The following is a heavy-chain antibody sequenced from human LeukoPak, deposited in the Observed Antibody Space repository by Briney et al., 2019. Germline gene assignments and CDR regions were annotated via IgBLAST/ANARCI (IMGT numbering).Heavy chain of an antibody. Sequence: GGSLRLSCGVSGFTFSSYWMTWARQAPGKGLEWVASINHNGNVNYYVDSVKGRFTISRDNAKNSLYLQMSNLRAEDTAVYSCARGGGLDAWGQGATVIVSS. CDR2: INHNGNVN. J-gene: IGHJ6*02. CDR1: GFTFSSYW. V-gene: IGHV3-7*03. CDR3: ARGGGLDA. D-gene: IGHD3-16*01.